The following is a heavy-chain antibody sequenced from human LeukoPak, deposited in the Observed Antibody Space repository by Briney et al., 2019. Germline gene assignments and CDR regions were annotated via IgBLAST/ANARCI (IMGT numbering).Heavy chain of an antibody. D-gene: IGHD3-10*01. J-gene: IGHJ3*02. CDR3: ARGHYYGSGSSEDAFDI. Sequence: GASVKVSCKTSGYTFTGYYLHLVRQAPGQGLEWMGWIKPNSGGTNYTQKFQGRVTMTRDTSISTAYMELSRLRSDDTAVYYCARGHYYGSGSSEDAFDIWGQGTMVTVSS. V-gene: IGHV1-2*02. CDR2: IKPNSGGT. CDR1: GYTFTGYY.